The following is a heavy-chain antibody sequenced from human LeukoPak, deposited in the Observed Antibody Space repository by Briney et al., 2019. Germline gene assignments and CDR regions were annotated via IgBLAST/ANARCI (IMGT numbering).Heavy chain of an antibody. CDR3: ARRYSGYDAYYYYYGMDV. CDR2: IYYSGST. J-gene: IGHJ6*04. CDR1: GGSISSYY. Sequence: SETLSLTCTVSGGSISSYYWSWIRQPPGKGLEWIGYIYYSGSTNYNPSLKSRVTISVDTSKNQFSLKLSSVTAADTAVYYCARRYSGYDAYYYYYGMDVWGKGTTVTVSS. D-gene: IGHD5-12*01. V-gene: IGHV4-59*08.